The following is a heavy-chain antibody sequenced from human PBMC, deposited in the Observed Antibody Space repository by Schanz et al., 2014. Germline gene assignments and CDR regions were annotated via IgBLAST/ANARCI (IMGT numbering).Heavy chain of an antibody. CDR2: ISYSGST. V-gene: IGHV4-39*01. J-gene: IGHJ6*02. D-gene: IGHD2-15*01. CDR1: GGSISGSSYH. Sequence: QLQLQESGPGLVKPSETLSLTCTVSGGSISGSSYHWGWTRQPPGKGPEWIGTISYSGSTYYNPSLKSGVTTPEDRPKTRSPLRRILVPAADTAIYYCARQERGIWGHNGMDVWGQGTTVTVSS. CDR3: ARQERGIWGHNGMDV.